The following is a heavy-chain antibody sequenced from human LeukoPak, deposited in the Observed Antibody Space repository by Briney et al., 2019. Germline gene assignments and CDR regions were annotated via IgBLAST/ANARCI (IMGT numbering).Heavy chain of an antibody. CDR3: ARAQINKMRAFDI. D-gene: IGHD2/OR15-2a*01. V-gene: IGHV1-69*05. Sequence: SVKVSCKASGGTFNSYAISWVRQAPGQGLEWMGGIIPIFGTANYAQKFQGRVTITTDESTSTAYMELSSLSSEDTAVYYCARAQINKMRAFDIWGQGTMVTVSS. CDR2: IIPIFGTA. CDR1: GGTFNSYA. J-gene: IGHJ3*02.